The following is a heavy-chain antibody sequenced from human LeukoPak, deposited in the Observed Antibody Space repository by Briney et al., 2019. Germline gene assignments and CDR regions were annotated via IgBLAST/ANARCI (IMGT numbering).Heavy chain of an antibody. Sequence: PGGSLRLSRAASGFTFSSYWMSWVRQAPGKGLEWVANIKQDGSEKYYVDSVKGRFTISRDNAKNSLHLQMNSLRAEDTAVYYCARDGYYYYYMDVWGKGTTVAISS. CDR3: ARDGYYYYYMDV. CDR2: IKQDGSEK. CDR1: GFTFSSYW. V-gene: IGHV3-7*01. J-gene: IGHJ6*03.